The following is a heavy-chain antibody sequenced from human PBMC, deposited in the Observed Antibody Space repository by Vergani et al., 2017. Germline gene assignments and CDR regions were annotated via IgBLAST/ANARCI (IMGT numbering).Heavy chain of an antibody. D-gene: IGHD1-7*01. J-gene: IGHJ5*02. V-gene: IGHV3-7*01. CDR3: ARIMHQITGTTPWFDP. CDR1: GFTFSTYW. Sequence: EVQLVESGGGLVQPGGSLRLSCAASGFTFSTYWMSWVRQAPGKGLEWVANINQDGSEKYYVDSVKGRFTSSRDNAKNSLYLQMNSLRAEDASVYYCARIMHQITGTTPWFDPWGQGTLVTVSS. CDR2: INQDGSEK.